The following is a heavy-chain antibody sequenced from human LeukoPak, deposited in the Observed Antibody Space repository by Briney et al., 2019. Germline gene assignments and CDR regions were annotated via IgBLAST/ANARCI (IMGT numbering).Heavy chain of an antibody. V-gene: IGHV3-30*18. CDR2: IKYDGSNK. CDR3: AKDHYYYGSGIYFMHYFDY. Sequence: GGSLRLSCAASGFTFSSYGMHWVRQAPGKGLEWVADIKYDGSNKYYAESVKGRFTISRENSKNTLYLQMNSLRAEDTAVYYCAKDHYYYGSGIYFMHYFDYWGQGTLVTVSS. D-gene: IGHD3-10*01. CDR1: GFTFSSYG. J-gene: IGHJ4*02.